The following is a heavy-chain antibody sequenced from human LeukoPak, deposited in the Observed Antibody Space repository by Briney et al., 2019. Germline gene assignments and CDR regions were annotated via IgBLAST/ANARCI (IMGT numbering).Heavy chain of an antibody. V-gene: IGHV3-23*01. Sequence: GGSLRLSCAASGFTFSSYAMSWVRQAPGKGLEWVSAISGSGGSTYYADSVKGRFTISRDNSKNTLYLQMNSLRAEDTAVYYCAREWGAAAGAEAGDAFDIWGQGTMVTVSS. J-gene: IGHJ3*02. CDR1: GFTFSSYA. CDR2: ISGSGGST. D-gene: IGHD6-13*01. CDR3: AREWGAAAGAEAGDAFDI.